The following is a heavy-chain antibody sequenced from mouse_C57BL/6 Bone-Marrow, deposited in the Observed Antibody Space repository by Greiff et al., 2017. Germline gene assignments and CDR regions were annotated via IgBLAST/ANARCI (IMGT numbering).Heavy chain of an antibody. CDR1: GYSFTDYN. Sequence: EVKLVESGPELVKPGASVQISCKASGYSFTDYNMNWVKQSNGKSLEWIGVINPNYGTTSYNQKLKGKATLTVDQSSSTAYMQVNSLTSYDSAVDSCAREGPQLDYAMDYWGQGTSVTVSS. CDR2: INPNYGTT. J-gene: IGHJ4*01. CDR3: AREGPQLDYAMDY. V-gene: IGHV1-39*01. D-gene: IGHD3-1*01.